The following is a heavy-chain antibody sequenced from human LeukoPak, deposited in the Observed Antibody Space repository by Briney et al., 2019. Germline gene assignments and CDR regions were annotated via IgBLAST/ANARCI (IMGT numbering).Heavy chain of an antibody. CDR3: AKGLQWELPFDY. D-gene: IGHD1-26*01. Sequence: GGSLRLSYAASGFSFSSYAMSWVRQAPGKGLEWLSSISGSGGSTYYADSVKGRFTISRDNSKNMLYVQMNSLRAEDTAVYSCAKGLQWELPFDYWGQGTLVTVSS. CDR2: ISGSGGST. J-gene: IGHJ4*02. CDR1: GFSFSSYA. V-gene: IGHV3-23*01.